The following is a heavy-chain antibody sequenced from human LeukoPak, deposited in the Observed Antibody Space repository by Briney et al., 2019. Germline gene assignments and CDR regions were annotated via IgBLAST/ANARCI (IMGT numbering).Heavy chain of an antibody. CDR1: GGSISSGDYS. CDR3: ARGGYDRHIDY. CDR2: IYYSGST. V-gene: IGHV4-30-4*08. J-gene: IGHJ4*02. Sequence: PSQTLSLXCTVSGGSISSGDYSWSWIRQPPGKGREWIGYIYYSGSTYYNPSLKSRVTISVDTSKNQFSLKLSSVTAADTAVYYCARGGYDRHIDYWGQGTLVTVSS. D-gene: IGHD5-12*01.